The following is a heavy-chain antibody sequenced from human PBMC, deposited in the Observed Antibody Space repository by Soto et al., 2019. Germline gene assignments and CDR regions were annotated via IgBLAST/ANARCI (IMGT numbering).Heavy chain of an antibody. CDR1: GFTFSSYA. D-gene: IGHD3-22*01. CDR3: AKATYYYDSSGYYYYYGMDV. Sequence: GGSLRLSCAASGFTFSSYAMSWVRQAPGKGLEWVSAISGSGGSTYYADSVKGRFTISRDNSKNTLYLQMNSLRAEDTAVYYCAKATYYYDSSGYYYYYGMDVWGQGTTVTVSS. CDR2: ISGSGGST. V-gene: IGHV3-23*01. J-gene: IGHJ6*02.